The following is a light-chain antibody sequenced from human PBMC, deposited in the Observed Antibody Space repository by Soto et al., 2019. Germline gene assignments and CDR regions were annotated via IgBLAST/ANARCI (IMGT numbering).Light chain of an antibody. CDR1: SSDVGGYNY. J-gene: IGLJ1*01. CDR2: EVN. CDR3: SSHSSSSAYYV. Sequence: QSALTQPPSASGSPGQSVAISCTGTSSDVGGYNYVSWYQQHPGKAPKLIIYEVNNRPSGVSNRFSGSKSVNTASLTISGLQAEDEADYYCSSHSSSSAYYVFGTGTKLTVL. V-gene: IGLV2-14*01.